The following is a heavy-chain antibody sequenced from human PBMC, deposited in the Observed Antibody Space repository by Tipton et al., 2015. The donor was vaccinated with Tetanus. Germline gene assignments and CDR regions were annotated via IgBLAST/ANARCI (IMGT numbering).Heavy chain of an antibody. CDR3: VRDRAAAGGSDY. J-gene: IGHJ4*02. D-gene: IGHD6-25*01. CDR2: IKPSSGAT. CDR1: GYTFTDYY. Sequence: QVQLVQSGAEVKKPGASVRVSCKASGYTFTDYYIHWVRQTPRQGLEWLGWIKPSSGATKYAHKFQGRVTMTADASTTTVHMELSNLRSDDTAVYYCVRDRAAAGGSDYWGQGTLVTV. V-gene: IGHV1-2*07.